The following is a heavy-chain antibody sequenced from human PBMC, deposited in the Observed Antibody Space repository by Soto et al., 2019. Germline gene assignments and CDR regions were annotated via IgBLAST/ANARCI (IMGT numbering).Heavy chain of an antibody. J-gene: IGHJ6*03. CDR1: GGSISSYY. CDR2: IYYSGST. V-gene: IGHV4-59*01. Sequence: PSETLSLTCTVSGGSISSYYWSWIRQPPGKGLEWIGYIYYSGSTNYNPSLKSRVTISVDTSKNQFSLKLSSVTAADTAVYYCARVLSPSQILKKLYYPEVHYYYMDVWGKGTTVTVSS. CDR3: ARVLSPSQILKKLYYPEVHYYYMDV. D-gene: IGHD1-26*01.